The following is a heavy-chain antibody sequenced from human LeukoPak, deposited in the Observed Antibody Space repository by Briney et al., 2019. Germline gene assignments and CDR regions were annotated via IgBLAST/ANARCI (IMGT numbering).Heavy chain of an antibody. J-gene: IGHJ4*02. V-gene: IGHV3-21*01. CDR1: GFTFSSYS. D-gene: IGHD3-10*01. Sequence: GGSLRLSCAASGFTFSSYSMNWVRQAPGKGLDWVSSISSSSSYIYYADSVKGRFTISRDNAKNSLYLQMNSLRAEDTALYYCASVDYYGSGNYYNDVDYWGQGTLVTVSS. CDR2: ISSSSSYI. CDR3: ASVDYYGSGNYYNDVDY.